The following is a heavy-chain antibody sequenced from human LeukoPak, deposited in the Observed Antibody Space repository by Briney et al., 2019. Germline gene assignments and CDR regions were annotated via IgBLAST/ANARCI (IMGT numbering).Heavy chain of an antibody. CDR2: TYYRSKWYN. D-gene: IGHD3-22*01. V-gene: IGHV6-1*01. Sequence: SQTLSLTCAVSGDSVSSNRAAWNWIRQSPSRGLEWLGRTYYRSKWYNDYAVSGKSRITINPDTSKNQFSLQLNSVTPEDTAVYYCARSDLNYYDSSGYVGWGQGTLVTVSS. CDR1: GDSVSSNRAA. J-gene: IGHJ4*02. CDR3: ARSDLNYYDSSGYVG.